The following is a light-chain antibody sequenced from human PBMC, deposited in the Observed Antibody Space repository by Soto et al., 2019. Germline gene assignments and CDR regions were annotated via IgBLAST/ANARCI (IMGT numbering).Light chain of an antibody. V-gene: IGKV3-11*01. Sequence: ESVLTQSPATLSLSPGERATLSCRASPSVSNSLAWYQHKPGQAPRLLIYDAFNRATGVPTRFSGSGSGTDFTLTISSLEPEDFAVYYCQQRNRWPPVTFGGGTRVKIK. CDR1: PSVSNS. J-gene: IGKJ4*01. CDR2: DAF. CDR3: QQRNRWPPVT.